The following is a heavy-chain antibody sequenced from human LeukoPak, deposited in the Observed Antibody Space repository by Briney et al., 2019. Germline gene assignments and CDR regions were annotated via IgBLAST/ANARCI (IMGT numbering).Heavy chain of an antibody. V-gene: IGHV3-64*01. CDR1: GFTFSSYA. Sequence: GGSLRLSCAASGFTFSSYAMHWVRQAPGKGLEYVSAISSNGGSTYYANSVKGRFTISRDNSKNTLYLQMGSLRAEDMAVYYCARASAAGYYYYYYMDVWGKGTTVTVSS. CDR3: ARASAAGYYYYYYMDV. CDR2: ISSNGGST. D-gene: IGHD6-13*01. J-gene: IGHJ6*03.